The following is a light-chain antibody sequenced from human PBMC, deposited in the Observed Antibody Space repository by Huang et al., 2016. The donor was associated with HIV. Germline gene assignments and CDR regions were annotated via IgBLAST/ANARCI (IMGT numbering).Light chain of an antibody. CDR2: WAS. CDR3: QQYYTTPFT. J-gene: IGKJ3*01. Sequence: DIVMTQSPDSLAVSLGERATINCKSSQSVLYSSNNKNCLAWYQQKPGQAPKLLIYWASTRESGVPDRFRGSGSGTDFTLTISSLQAEDVAVYYCQQYYTTPFTFGPGTKVDIK. V-gene: IGKV4-1*01. CDR1: QSVLYSSNNKNC.